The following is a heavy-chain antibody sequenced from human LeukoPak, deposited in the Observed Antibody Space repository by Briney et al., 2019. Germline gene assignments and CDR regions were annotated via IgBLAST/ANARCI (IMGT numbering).Heavy chain of an antibody. D-gene: IGHD3-3*01. V-gene: IGHV3-23*01. Sequence: PGGSLRLSCAASGFTFSSYAMSWVRQAPGKGLEWVSAISGSGGSTYYADSVKGRFTISRDNSKNTLYLQMNSLRAEDTAVYYCAKELRWEWLLGGGADYWGQGTLVTVSS. CDR2: ISGSGGST. CDR1: GFTFSSYA. J-gene: IGHJ4*02. CDR3: AKELRWEWLLGGGADY.